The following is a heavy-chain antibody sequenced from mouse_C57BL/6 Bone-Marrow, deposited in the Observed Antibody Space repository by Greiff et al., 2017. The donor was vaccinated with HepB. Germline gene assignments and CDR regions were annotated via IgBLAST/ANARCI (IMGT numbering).Heavy chain of an antibody. D-gene: IGHD2-4*01. J-gene: IGHJ4*01. CDR2: IDPSDSYT. CDR3: ARLDDYDDYAMDY. V-gene: IGHV1-69*01. Sequence: VKLQESGAELVMPGASVKLSCKASGYTFTSYWMHWVKQRPGQGLEWIGEIDPSDSYTNYNQKFKGKSTLTVDKSSSTAYMQLSSLTSEDSAVYYCARLDDYDDYAMDYWGQGTSVTVSS. CDR1: GYTFTSYW.